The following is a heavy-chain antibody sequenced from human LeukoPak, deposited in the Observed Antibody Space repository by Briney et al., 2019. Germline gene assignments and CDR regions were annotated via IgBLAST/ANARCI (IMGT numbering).Heavy chain of an antibody. J-gene: IGHJ6*03. D-gene: IGHD2-21*02. CDR3: ARAAYCGGDCSNPWYYYYYMDV. Sequence: PSETLSLTCTVSGGSISTSNYYWGWIRQPPGKGLEWIGNIFYSGSTYYSPSLRSRVTISLDTSRNQFSLKLNSVTAADTAVYYCARAAYCGGDCSNPWYYYYYMDVWGKGTTVTISS. V-gene: IGHV4-39*07. CDR1: GGSISTSNYY. CDR2: IFYSGST.